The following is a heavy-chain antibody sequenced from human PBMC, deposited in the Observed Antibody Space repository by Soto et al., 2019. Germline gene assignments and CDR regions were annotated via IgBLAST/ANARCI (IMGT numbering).Heavy chain of an antibody. CDR2: IYHSGST. Sequence: PSETLSLTCAVSGGSISSSNWWSWVRQPPGKGLEWIGEIYHSGSTNYNPSLKSRVTISVDRSKNQFSLKLSSVTAADTAVYYCARGRGYYDSSGTQLFDYWGQGTLVT. V-gene: IGHV4-4*02. J-gene: IGHJ4*02. D-gene: IGHD3-22*01. CDR3: ARGRGYYDSSGTQLFDY. CDR1: GGSISSSNW.